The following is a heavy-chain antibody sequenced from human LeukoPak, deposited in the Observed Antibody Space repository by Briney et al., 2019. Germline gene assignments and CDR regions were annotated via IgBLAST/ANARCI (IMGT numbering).Heavy chain of an antibody. CDR2: INPNSGGT. Sequence: ASVKVSCKASGYTFTGYYMHWVRQAPGQGLEWMGWINPNSGGTNYAQKFQGRVTMTRDTSISTAYMELSRLRSDDTAVFYCARGGVVVPARNAGIDFWGQGTLVTVSS. D-gene: IGHD2-2*01. V-gene: IGHV1-2*02. J-gene: IGHJ4*02. CDR3: ARGGVVVPARNAGIDF. CDR1: GYTFTGYY.